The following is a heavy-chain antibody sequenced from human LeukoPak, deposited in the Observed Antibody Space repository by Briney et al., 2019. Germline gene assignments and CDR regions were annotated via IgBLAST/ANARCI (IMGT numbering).Heavy chain of an antibody. D-gene: IGHD3-3*01. CDR2: INHSGST. Sequence: SETLSLTCAVYGGSFSGYYWSWIRQPPGKGLEWIGEINHSGSTNYNPSLKSRVTISVDTSKNQFSPKLSSVTAADTAVYYCARIGLEDYFDYWGQGTLVTVSS. CDR1: GGSFSGYY. J-gene: IGHJ4*02. V-gene: IGHV4-34*01. CDR3: ARIGLEDYFDY.